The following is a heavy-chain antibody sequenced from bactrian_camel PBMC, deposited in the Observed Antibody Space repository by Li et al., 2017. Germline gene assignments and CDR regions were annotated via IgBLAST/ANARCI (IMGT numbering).Heavy chain of an antibody. CDR2: IVRGNGRT. J-gene: IGHJ4*01. D-gene: IGHD1*01. V-gene: IGHV3S53*01. CDR1: GYIYNIGC. CDR3: AASPFTLRHYANGVATTPEAVGD. Sequence: HVQLVESGGGSVQAGGSLRLTCKASGYIYNIGCMGWFRQAPGMERQGVASIVRGNGRTTYADSVRGRFSISQDNAKNMLYLQMNSLKPEDTAMYFCAASPFTLRHYANGVATTPEAVGDWGQGTQVTV.